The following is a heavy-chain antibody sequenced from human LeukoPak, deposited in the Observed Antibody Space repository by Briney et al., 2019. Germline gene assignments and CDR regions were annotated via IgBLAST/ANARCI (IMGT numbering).Heavy chain of an antibody. D-gene: IGHD3-16*02. CDR1: GGSISSSSYY. Sequence: SETLSLTCTASGGSISSSSYYWGWIRQPPGKGLEWIGSIYYSGSTYYNPSLKSRVTISVDTSKNQFSLKLSSVTAADTAVYYCARDYPRLFDYWGQGTLVTVSS. CDR3: ARDYPRLFDY. V-gene: IGHV4-39*07. J-gene: IGHJ4*02. CDR2: IYYSGST.